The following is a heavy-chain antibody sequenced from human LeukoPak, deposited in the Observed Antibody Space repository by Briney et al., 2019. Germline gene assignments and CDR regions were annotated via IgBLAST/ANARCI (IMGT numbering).Heavy chain of an antibody. J-gene: IGHJ4*02. CDR1: GYTFTGYY. Sequence: ASVKVSCKASGYTFTGYYMHWVRQAPGQGLEWMGWINPNSGGTNYAQKFQGRVTMTRDTSISTAYMELSRLRFDDTAVYYCARSGVTEYDFWRGYYTLDYWGQGTLVTVSS. CDR3: ARSGVTEYDFWRGYYTLDY. D-gene: IGHD3-3*01. V-gene: IGHV1-2*02. CDR2: INPNSGGT.